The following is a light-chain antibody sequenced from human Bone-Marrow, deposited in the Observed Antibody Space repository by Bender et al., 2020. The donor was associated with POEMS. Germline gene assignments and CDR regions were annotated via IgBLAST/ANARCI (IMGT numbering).Light chain of an antibody. Sequence: SYEVTQPPSVSVSPGQIASITCSGDDLGDKYVAWYQQKPGQSPVLVIYQDTKRPSGIPERFSGSNSGNTATLTISGTQAMDEDDYYCQAWDTYSVIFGGGTKLTVL. CDR2: QDT. V-gene: IGLV3-1*01. CDR1: DLGDKY. CDR3: QAWDTYSVI. J-gene: IGLJ2*01.